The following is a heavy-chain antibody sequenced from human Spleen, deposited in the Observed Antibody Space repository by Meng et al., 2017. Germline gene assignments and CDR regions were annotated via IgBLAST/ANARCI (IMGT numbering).Heavy chain of an antibody. D-gene: IGHD6-19*01. J-gene: IGHJ5*02. Sequence: PLQESGPGLAKPSHTLSLPFPVSGGSISSGDNYWSWIRQPPGKGLEWIGYTYYSGNTYYNPSLKSRVAMSVDTSKSQFSLKLTSVTAADTAVYYCVRSSGWVRTGFDPWGQGTLVTVSS. CDR1: GGSISSGDNY. CDR2: TYYSGNT. CDR3: VRSSGWVRTGFDP. V-gene: IGHV4-30-4*01.